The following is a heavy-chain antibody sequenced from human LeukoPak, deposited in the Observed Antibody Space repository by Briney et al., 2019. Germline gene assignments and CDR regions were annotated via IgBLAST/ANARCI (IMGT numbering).Heavy chain of an antibody. CDR1: GFTFTDFA. D-gene: IGHD3-22*01. V-gene: IGHV3-9*01. Sequence: GGSLRLSCAASGFTFTDFAMHWVRHAPGKGLEWVSGLTWNSGSIGYADSVKGRSTISRDNAKNSLYLQMNSLRAEDTAVYYCARDAPWAYYYDSSGYYYLDAFDIWGQGTMVTVSS. CDR2: LTWNSGSI. CDR3: ARDAPWAYYYDSSGYYYLDAFDI. J-gene: IGHJ3*02.